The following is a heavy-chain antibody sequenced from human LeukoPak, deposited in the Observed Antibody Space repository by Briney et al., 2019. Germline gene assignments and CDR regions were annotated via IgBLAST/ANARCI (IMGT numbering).Heavy chain of an antibody. CDR2: ISGSGGST. V-gene: IGHV3-23*01. J-gene: IGHJ4*02. CDR3: AKDGGSVTTPGVDSGYADPY. CDR1: GFTFSSYA. Sequence: PGGSLRLSCAASGFTFSSYAMSWVRQAPGKGLEWVSAISGSGGSTYYADSVKGRFTISRDNSKNTLYLQMNSLRAEDTAVYYCAKDGGSVTTPGVDSGYADPYWGQGTLVTVSS. D-gene: IGHD5-12*01.